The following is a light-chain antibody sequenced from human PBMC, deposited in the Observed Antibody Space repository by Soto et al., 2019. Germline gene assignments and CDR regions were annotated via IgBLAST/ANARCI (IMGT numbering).Light chain of an antibody. CDR3: AAWDDSLNGPV. V-gene: IGLV1-44*01. CDR2: SNK. Sequence: QSVLTQPPSASGTPGQRVTISCSVRSSNIGSNAVNWYQQLPGTAPKLLIHSNKERPSGVPDRFSGSRSGTSASLAISGLQSDDEADYYCAAWDDSLNGPVFGEGTKLTVL. J-gene: IGLJ2*01. CDR1: SSNIGSNA.